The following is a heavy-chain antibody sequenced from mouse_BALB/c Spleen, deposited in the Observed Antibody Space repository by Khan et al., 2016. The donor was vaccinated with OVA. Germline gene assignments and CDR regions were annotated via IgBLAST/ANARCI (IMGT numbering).Heavy chain of an antibody. CDR2: ISYSGNT. CDR1: GYSITSEFA. CDR3: ARKDYYDYDPFPY. V-gene: IGHV3-2*02. Sequence: VQLKDSGPGLVKPSQSLSLTCTVTGYSITSEFAWNWIRQFPGNKLEWMGYISYSGNTRYNPSLKSLISITRATSRNQFFLQLNSVTTEDTATYYCARKDYYDYDPFPYWGQGTLVTVSA. D-gene: IGHD2-4*01. J-gene: IGHJ3*01.